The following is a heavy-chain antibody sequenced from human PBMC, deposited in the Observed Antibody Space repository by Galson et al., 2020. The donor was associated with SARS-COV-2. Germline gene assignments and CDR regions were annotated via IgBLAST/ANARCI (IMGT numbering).Heavy chain of an antibody. V-gene: IGHV3-11*01. CDR1: GFTFSDYY. J-gene: IGHJ4*02. CDR2: ISISGSTV. CDR3: ARDRSGFDY. Sequence: GESLKISCAASGFTFSDYYMNWIRQAPGKGLEWVSYISISGSTVYYADSVKGRFTISRDNDKNSLYLQMNSLRAEDTAVYYCARDRSGFDYWGQGTLVTVSS. D-gene: IGHD2-15*01.